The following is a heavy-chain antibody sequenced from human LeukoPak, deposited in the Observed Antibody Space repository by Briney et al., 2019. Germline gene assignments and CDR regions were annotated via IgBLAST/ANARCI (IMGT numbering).Heavy chain of an antibody. V-gene: IGHV3-43*02. J-gene: IGHJ4*02. Sequence: GXSLRLSCAASGFTFDDYAMHWVRHAPGKGLEWVSLISGDGGSTYYADSVKGRFTISTDNSKNSLYLQMNSLRTQDTALYYCAKAGYYYDSSGYSLDYWGQGTLVTVSS. CDR2: ISGDGGST. CDR3: AKAGYYYDSSGYSLDY. D-gene: IGHD3-22*01. CDR1: GFTFDDYA.